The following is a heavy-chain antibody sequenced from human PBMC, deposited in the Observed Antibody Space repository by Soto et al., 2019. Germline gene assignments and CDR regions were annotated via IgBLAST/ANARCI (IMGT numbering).Heavy chain of an antibody. CDR3: ARKSCSSPWFDP. V-gene: IGHV1-18*01. J-gene: IGHJ5*02. CDR1: GYTFHTYG. CDR2: ISAYNGNT. Sequence: ASVKVSCKASGYTFHTYGITWVRQAPGQGLEWMGWISAYNGNTNYAQKLQDRVTMTTDPSTRTAYMELRSLRSDDTAVYYCARKSCSSPWFDPWGQGTLVTVSS. D-gene: IGHD3-10*01.